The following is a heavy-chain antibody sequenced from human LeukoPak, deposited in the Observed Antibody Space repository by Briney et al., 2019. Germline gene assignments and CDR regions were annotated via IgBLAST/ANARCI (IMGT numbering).Heavy chain of an antibody. CDR1: GFTVSSNY. Sequence: GGSLRLSCAASGFTVSSNYMSWVRQAPGKGLEWVSVIYSGGSTYYADSVKGRFTISRDNSKNTLYLQMNGLRAEDTAVYYCARGSNSGWYHGVWGQGTLVTVSS. D-gene: IGHD6-19*01. CDR3: ARGSNSGWYHGV. J-gene: IGHJ4*02. CDR2: IYSGGST. V-gene: IGHV3-66*01.